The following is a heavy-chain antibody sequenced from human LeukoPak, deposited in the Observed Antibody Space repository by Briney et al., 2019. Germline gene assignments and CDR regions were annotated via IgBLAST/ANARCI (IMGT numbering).Heavy chain of an antibody. J-gene: IGHJ1*01. V-gene: IGHV1-18*04. CDR1: GYTFTSYG. D-gene: IGHD3-16*02. Sequence: ASVKVSCKASGYTFTSYGISWVRQAPGQGLEWMGWISAYNGNTNYAQKLQGRVTMTTDTSTSTAYMGLRSLRSDDTAVYYCAREAGDYVWGSYRYGAEYFQHWGQGTLVTVSS. CDR2: ISAYNGNT. CDR3: AREAGDYVWGSYRYGAEYFQH.